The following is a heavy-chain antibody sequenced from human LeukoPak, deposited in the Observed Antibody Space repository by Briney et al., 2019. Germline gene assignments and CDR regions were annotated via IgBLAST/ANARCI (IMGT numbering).Heavy chain of an antibody. D-gene: IGHD1-26*01. CDR3: VRERGATVDY. CDR1: GYTFSGYY. J-gene: IGHJ4*02. CDR2: INFNSGDT. Sequence: GASVKVSCKASGYTFSGYYIHWVRQAPGQGLEWMGWINFNSGDTNYAQKFQGRVTVTRGTSISTTYTELSSLRADDTAIYHCVRERGATVDYWGQGTLVTVSS. V-gene: IGHV1-2*02.